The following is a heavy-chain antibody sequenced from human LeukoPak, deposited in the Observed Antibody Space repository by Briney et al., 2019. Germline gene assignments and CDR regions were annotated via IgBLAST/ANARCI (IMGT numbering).Heavy chain of an antibody. CDR1: GGSFSGYY. CDR3: ARGRGQGDPGEDV. V-gene: IGHV4-34*01. Sequence: SETLSLTCAVYGGSFSGYYWSWIRQPPGKGLEWIGEINHSGNTNHNPSLKSRVTISVDTSKNQFSLKLSSVTAADTAVYYCARGRGQGDPGEDVWGRGTTVTVSS. CDR2: INHSGNT. J-gene: IGHJ6*02. D-gene: IGHD3-16*01.